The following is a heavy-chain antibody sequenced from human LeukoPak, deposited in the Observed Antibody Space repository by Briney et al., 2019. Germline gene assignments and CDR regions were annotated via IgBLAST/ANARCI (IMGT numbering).Heavy chain of an antibody. V-gene: IGHV3-30-3*01. Sequence: GGSLRLSCAASGFTFSSYAMHWVRQAPGKGLEWVAVISYDGSNKYYADSVKGRFTISRDNSKNTLYLQMNSLRAEDTAVYYCANGLDIWGSSFPEYFQHWGQGTLVTVSS. CDR1: GFTFSSYA. D-gene: IGHD6-13*01. CDR2: ISYDGSNK. J-gene: IGHJ1*01. CDR3: ANGLDIWGSSFPEYFQH.